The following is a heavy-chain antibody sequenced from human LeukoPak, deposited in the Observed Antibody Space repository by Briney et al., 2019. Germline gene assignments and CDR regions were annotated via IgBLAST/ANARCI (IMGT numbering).Heavy chain of an antibody. V-gene: IGHV4-4*07. CDR2: IYTSGST. D-gene: IGHD2-15*01. Sequence: SDTLSLTCTVSGGSISSYYWSWIRQPAGKGLEWIGRIYTSGSTNYNPSLKSRVTMSVDTSKNQFSLKLSSVTAADTAVYYCARGLYYACSGGTCFLDYWGQGTQVTVSS. J-gene: IGHJ4*02. CDR1: GGSISSYY. CDR3: ARGLYYACSGGTCFLDY.